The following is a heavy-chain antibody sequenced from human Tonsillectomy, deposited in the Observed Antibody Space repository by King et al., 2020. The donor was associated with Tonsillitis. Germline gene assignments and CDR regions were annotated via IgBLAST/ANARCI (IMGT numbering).Heavy chain of an antibody. J-gene: IGHJ5*02. Sequence: VQLVESGAEVKKPGASVKVSCTASGYTFTSYHINWVRQATGQGLEWMGWMNPNSGNTGYAQKFQGRVTMTRNTSISTAYMELSSLRSEDTAVYYCARGVVPAAIPWFDPWGQGTLVTVSS. CDR3: ARGVVPAAIPWFDP. CDR2: MNPNSGNT. D-gene: IGHD2-2*01. CDR1: GYTFTSYH. V-gene: IGHV1-8*01.